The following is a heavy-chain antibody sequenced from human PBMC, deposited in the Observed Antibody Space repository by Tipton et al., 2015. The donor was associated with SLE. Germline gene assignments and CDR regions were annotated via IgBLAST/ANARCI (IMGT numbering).Heavy chain of an antibody. J-gene: IGHJ3*02. Sequence: SLRLSCAASGFTFSSYWMHWVRQAPGKGLVWVSRINSDGSSTSYADSVKGRFTISRDNAKNTLYLQRNSLRAEDTAVYYCARDPTTFWSFYSDAYDIWGQGTMVTVSS. CDR2: INSDGSST. CDR1: GFTFSSYW. D-gene: IGHD3-3*01. V-gene: IGHV3-74*01. CDR3: ARDPTTFWSFYSDAYDI.